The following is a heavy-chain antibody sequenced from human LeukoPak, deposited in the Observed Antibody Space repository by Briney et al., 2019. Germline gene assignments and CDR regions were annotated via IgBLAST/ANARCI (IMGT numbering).Heavy chain of an antibody. CDR3: ARIYAYYYGSGDYGY. CDR1: GYTFTSFT. Sequence: GASVKVSCKTSGYTFTSFTITWVRQAPGQGLEWMGGIIPFFGTANYAQKLQGRVTVTADESTSTAYMELSSLRSEDTAVYYCARIYAYYYGSGDYGYWGQGTLVTVSS. V-gene: IGHV1-69*13. D-gene: IGHD3-10*01. J-gene: IGHJ4*02. CDR2: IIPFFGTA.